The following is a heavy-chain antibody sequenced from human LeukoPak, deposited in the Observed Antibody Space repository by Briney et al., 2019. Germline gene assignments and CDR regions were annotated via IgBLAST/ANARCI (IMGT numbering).Heavy chain of an antibody. CDR2: IIPIFGTA. J-gene: IGHJ5*02. CDR3: ARDQGPYYYDSSGSGFDP. D-gene: IGHD3-22*01. V-gene: IGHV1-69*01. Sequence: SVTASCKASGGTFSSYAISWVRQAPGQGLEWMGGIIPIFGTANYAQKFQGRVTITADESTSTAYMELRSLRSDDTAVYYCARDQGPYYYDSSGSGFDPWGQGTLVTVSS. CDR1: GGTFSSYA.